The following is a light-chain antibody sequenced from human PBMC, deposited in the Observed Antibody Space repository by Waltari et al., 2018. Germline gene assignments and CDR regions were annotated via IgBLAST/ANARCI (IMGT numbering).Light chain of an antibody. CDR1: GPNIGAGYD. CDR2: GSS. V-gene: IGLV1-40*01. J-gene: IGLJ3*02. Sequence: QSVLTQPPSVSGAPGQRVTISCTVHGPNIGAGYDVHWYQHLPRAAPKLLIYGSSSRPLGVPDRFFGSTSGTSASLAITGLQAEDEGDYYCQSYDTSLSVVFGGGTKLTVL. CDR3: QSYDTSLSVV.